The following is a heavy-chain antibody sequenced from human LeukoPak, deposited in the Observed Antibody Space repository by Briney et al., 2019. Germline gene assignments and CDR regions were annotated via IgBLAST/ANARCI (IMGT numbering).Heavy chain of an antibody. D-gene: IGHD3-22*01. Sequence: SVKVSCKASGGTFSSYAISGVRQAPGQALEGMGGIIPIFGTANYAQKCQGRVTVTTDESTSTAYMELSSLRYEDTSVYYCASATYYYDSSGPRGGWFDPWGQGTLVTVSS. CDR2: IIPIFGTA. CDR3: ASATYYYDSSGPRGGWFDP. CDR1: GGTFSSYA. J-gene: IGHJ5*02. V-gene: IGHV1-69*05.